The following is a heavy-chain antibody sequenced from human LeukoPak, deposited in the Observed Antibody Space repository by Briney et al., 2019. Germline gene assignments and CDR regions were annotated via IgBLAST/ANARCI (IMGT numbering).Heavy chain of an antibody. CDR1: GFTFSSYA. Sequence: GGSLRLSCAASGFTFSSYAMSWVRQAPGKGLEWVSVISGSGGSTHYADSVKGRFTISRDNSKNTLYLQMNSLRAEDTAVYYWAKGTSGSRWAGDVFFDYWGQGTLVTVSS. CDR3: AKGTSGSRWAGDVFFDY. D-gene: IGHD6-25*01. V-gene: IGHV3-23*01. CDR2: ISGSGGST. J-gene: IGHJ4*02.